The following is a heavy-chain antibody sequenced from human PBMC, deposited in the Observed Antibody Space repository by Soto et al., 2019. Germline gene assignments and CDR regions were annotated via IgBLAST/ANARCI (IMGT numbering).Heavy chain of an antibody. D-gene: IGHD2-8*02. CDR3: ARDTITGLFDY. CDR1: GGSFSGYY. Sequence: QVQLQQWGAGLLKPSETLSLTCAVYGGSFSGYYWTWIRQPPGTGLGWIGEINHSGSTNYNPSLKSRVTISVDTSKNQFSLKLTSVTAADTAVYYCARDTITGLFDYWGQGTLVTVSS. J-gene: IGHJ4*02. CDR2: INHSGST. V-gene: IGHV4-34*01.